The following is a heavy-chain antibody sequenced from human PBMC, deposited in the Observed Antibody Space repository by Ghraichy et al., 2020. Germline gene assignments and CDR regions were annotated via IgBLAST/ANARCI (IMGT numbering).Heavy chain of an antibody. CDR3: ARGFVGHDYGGNSRFDY. CDR1: GGSISSSSYY. V-gene: IGHV4-39*01. J-gene: IGHJ4*02. Sequence: SETLSLTCTVSGGSISSSSYYWGWIRQPPGKGLEWIGSIYYSGSTYYNPSLKSRVTISVDTSKNQFSLKLSSVTAADTAVYYCARGFVGHDYGGNSRFDYWGQGTLVTVSS. D-gene: IGHD4-23*01. CDR2: IYYSGST.